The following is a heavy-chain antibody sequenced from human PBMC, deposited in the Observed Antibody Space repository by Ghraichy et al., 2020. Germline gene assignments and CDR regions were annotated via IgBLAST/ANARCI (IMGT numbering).Heavy chain of an antibody. D-gene: IGHD3-22*01. V-gene: IGHV1-69*13. CDR2: IIPIFGTA. CDR1: GVSFTLYP. J-gene: IGHJ4*02. Sequence: SVKVSCKAPGVSFTLYPTTCTFKAPVQRLQFKKGIIPIFGTANYAQKFQGRVTITADESTSTAYMELSSLRSEDTAVYYCASLLQQRLNWGQGTLVTVAS. CDR3: ASLLQQRLN.